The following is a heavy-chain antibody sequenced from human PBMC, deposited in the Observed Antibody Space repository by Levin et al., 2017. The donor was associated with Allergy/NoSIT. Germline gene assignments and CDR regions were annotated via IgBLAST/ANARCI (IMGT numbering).Heavy chain of an antibody. V-gene: IGHV1-2*02. CDR2: INPNSGGT. CDR1: GYTFTGYY. D-gene: IGHD2-15*01. Sequence: GESLKISCKASGYTFTGYYMHWVRQAPGQGLEWMGWINPNSGGTNYAQKFQGRVTMTRDTSISTAYMELSRLRSDDTAVYYCARDIVVVAATRVGLYGDWGQGTLVTVSS. CDR3: ARDIVVVAATRVGLYGD. J-gene: IGHJ4*02.